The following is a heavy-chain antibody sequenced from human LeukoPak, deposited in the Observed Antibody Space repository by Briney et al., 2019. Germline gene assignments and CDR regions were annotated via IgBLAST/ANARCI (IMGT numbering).Heavy chain of an antibody. V-gene: IGHV4-30-2*01. CDR3: ARPYSSSSGPWDAFDI. J-gene: IGHJ3*02. D-gene: IGHD6-6*01. CDR1: GGSISSGGYY. Sequence: SETLSLTCTVSGGSISSGGYYWSWIRQPPGKGLEWIGYIYHSGSTYYNPSLKSRVTTSVDRSKNQFSLKLSSVTAADTAVYYCARPYSSSSGPWDAFDIWGQGTMVTVSS. CDR2: IYHSGST.